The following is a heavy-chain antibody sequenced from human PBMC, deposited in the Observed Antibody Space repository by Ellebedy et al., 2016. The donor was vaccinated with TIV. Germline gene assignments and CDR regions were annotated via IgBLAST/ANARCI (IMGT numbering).Heavy chain of an antibody. V-gene: IGHV4-59*08. J-gene: IGHJ2*01. CDR1: GGSISSSY. D-gene: IGHD3-10*01. Sequence: MPSETLSLTCSVSGGSISSSYWSWVRQPPGKGLEWIGYVYYRGTTNYNHSLKSRVTMSIDTSKNPFSLKLSSVTAAYTGVYFYARGDSYGSGRYYVGQGVWYFDLWGRGTLVTVSS. CDR2: VYYRGTT. CDR3: ARGDSYGSGRYYVGQGVWYFDL.